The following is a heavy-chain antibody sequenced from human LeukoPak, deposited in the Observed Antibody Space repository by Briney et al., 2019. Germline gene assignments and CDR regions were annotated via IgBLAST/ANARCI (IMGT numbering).Heavy chain of an antibody. J-gene: IGHJ4*02. Sequence: GRSLRLSCAASGFTFSSYGMHWVRQAPGKGLEWVAVIWYDGSNKYYADSVKGRFTISRDNSKNTLYLQMNSLRAEDTAVYYCARDQSSGGWYFDYWGQGTLVTVSS. CDR3: ARDQSSGGWYFDY. CDR1: GFTFSSYG. D-gene: IGHD6-19*01. CDR2: IWYDGSNK. V-gene: IGHV3-33*01.